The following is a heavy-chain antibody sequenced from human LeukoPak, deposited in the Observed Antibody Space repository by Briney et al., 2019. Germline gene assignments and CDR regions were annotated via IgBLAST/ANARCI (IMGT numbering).Heavy chain of an antibody. CDR3: AKPLRGWLEGDY. V-gene: IGHV3-30*18. D-gene: IGHD6-19*01. Sequence: GGSLRLSCAASGFTFSDYYMSWIRQAPGKGLEWVAVISYDGSNKYYADSVKGRFTISRDNSKNTLYLQMNSLRAEDTAVYYCAKPLRGWLEGDYWGQGTLVTVSS. J-gene: IGHJ4*02. CDR1: GFTFSDYY. CDR2: ISYDGSNK.